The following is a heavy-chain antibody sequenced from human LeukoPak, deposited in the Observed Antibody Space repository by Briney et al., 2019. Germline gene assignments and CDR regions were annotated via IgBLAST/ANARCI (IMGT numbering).Heavy chain of an antibody. CDR3: ARPYSSSWYQLDY. Sequence: ASVKVSCKASGYTFTSYYMHWVRQAPGQGLEWMGWINPNSGGTNYAQKFQGRVTMTRDTSISTAYMELSRLRSDDTAVYYCARPYSSSWYQLDYWGQGTLVTVSS. CDR2: INPNSGGT. V-gene: IGHV1-2*02. J-gene: IGHJ4*02. D-gene: IGHD6-13*01. CDR1: GYTFTSYY.